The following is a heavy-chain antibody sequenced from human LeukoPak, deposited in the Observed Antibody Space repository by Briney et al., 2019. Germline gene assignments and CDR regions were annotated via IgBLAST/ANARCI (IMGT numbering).Heavy chain of an antibody. J-gene: IGHJ4*02. CDR1: GFTFSSYA. CDR2: ISYDGSNK. CDR3: EYRGYSYGFDDY. D-gene: IGHD5-18*01. V-gene: IGHV3-30*04. Sequence: GRSLRLSCAASGFTFSSYAMHWVRQAPGKGLEWVAVISYDGSNKYYADSVKGRFTISRDNSKNTLYLQMNSLRAEDTAVYYCEYRGYSYGFDDYWGQGTLVTVSS.